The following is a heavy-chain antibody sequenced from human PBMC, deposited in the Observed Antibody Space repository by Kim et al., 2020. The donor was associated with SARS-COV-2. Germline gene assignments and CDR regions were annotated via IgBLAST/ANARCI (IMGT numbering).Heavy chain of an antibody. D-gene: IGHD3-10*01. J-gene: IGHJ4*02. CDR1: GFTFTSYG. Sequence: GGSLRLSCAASGFTFTSYGMHWVRQAPGKGLEWVAVISYDGSNKYYADSVKGRFTISRDNSKNTLYLQMNSLRAEDTAVYYCAKSLLWFGELSDPFDYWGQGTLVTVSS. CDR2: ISYDGSNK. CDR3: AKSLLWFGELSDPFDY. V-gene: IGHV3-30*18.